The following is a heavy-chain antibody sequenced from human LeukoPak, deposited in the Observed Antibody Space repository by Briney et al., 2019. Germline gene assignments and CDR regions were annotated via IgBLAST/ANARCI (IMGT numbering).Heavy chain of an antibody. CDR1: GFTFSSYS. V-gene: IGHV3-48*04. CDR2: ISSSSSTI. D-gene: IGHD6-13*01. Sequence: PGGSLRLSCAASGFTFSSYSMNWVRQAPGKGLEWVSYISSSSSTIYYADSVKGRFTIYRDTAKNSPYLQMNSLRAEDTAVYYCAREAQPVHPFHIWGQGTTVTVPS. CDR3: AREAQPVHPFHI. J-gene: IGHJ3*02.